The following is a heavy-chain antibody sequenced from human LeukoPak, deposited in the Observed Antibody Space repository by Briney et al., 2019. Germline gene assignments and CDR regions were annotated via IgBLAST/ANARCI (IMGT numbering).Heavy chain of an antibody. CDR1: GFTFSSYA. CDR3: TKDHPDYRGTSCLLFDS. Sequence: GGSLRLSCAASGFTFSSYAMTWVRQAPGKGLEWVSTITSGGGSTYYADSVKGRFTISRDNSKNTLYLQMNSLRAEDTAVFYCTKDHPDYRGTSCLLFDSWGQGTLVTVSS. V-gene: IGHV3-23*01. J-gene: IGHJ4*02. D-gene: IGHD2-2*01. CDR2: ITSGGGST.